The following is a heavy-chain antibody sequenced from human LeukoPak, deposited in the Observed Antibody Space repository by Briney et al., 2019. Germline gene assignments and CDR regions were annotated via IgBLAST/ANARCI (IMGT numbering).Heavy chain of an antibody. CDR1: GYTFATYY. D-gene: IGHD6-13*01. J-gene: IGHJ4*02. V-gene: IGHV1-46*01. Sequence: ASVKVSCKASGYTFATYYIHWVRQAPGQGLEWMGIIDPKTGITNYAQKFQGRVTITRDTSASTVYMDLGSLKSEDTAVYYCARGGGMRSWYDLDYWGQGTLVTVSS. CDR2: IDPKTGIT. CDR3: ARGGGMRSWYDLDY.